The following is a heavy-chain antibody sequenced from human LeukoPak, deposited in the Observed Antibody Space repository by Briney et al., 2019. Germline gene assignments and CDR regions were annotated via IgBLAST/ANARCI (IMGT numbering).Heavy chain of an antibody. D-gene: IGHD6-19*01. CDR3: AKDLAEYIGSGWP. CDR2: ISGSGGST. CDR1: GFTFSSYA. Sequence: GGSLRLSCAASGFTFSSYAMSWVRQAPGKGLEWVSAISGSGGSTYYADSVKGRFTISSDYSKNTLYLQMNSLRAEDTAVYYCAKDLAEYIGSGWPWGQGTLVTVSS. J-gene: IGHJ4*02. V-gene: IGHV3-23*01.